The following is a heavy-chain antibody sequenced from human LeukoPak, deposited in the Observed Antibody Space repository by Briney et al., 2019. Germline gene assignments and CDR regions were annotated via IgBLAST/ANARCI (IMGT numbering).Heavy chain of an antibody. D-gene: IGHD2-8*01. Sequence: GGSLRLSCAASGFTFSSYGMHWVRQAPGKGLEWVAVIWYDGSNKYYADSVKGRLTISRDNSKNTLYLQMNSLRAEDTAVYYCARDPVNGGWFDYWGQGTLVTVSS. CDR2: IWYDGSNK. CDR3: ARDPVNGGWFDY. CDR1: GFTFSSYG. J-gene: IGHJ5*01. V-gene: IGHV3-33*01.